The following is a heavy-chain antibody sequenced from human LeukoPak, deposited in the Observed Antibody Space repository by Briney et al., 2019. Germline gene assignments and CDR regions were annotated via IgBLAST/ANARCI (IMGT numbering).Heavy chain of an antibody. Sequence: SQTLSLTCTVSGGSISSGSYYWSWIRQPAGKGLEWIGRIYTSGSTNYNPSLKSRATISVDTSKNQFSLKLSSVTAADTAVYYCARVGVMINDAFDIWGQGTMVTVSS. V-gene: IGHV4-61*02. D-gene: IGHD3-16*01. CDR1: GGSISSGSYY. CDR3: ARVGVMINDAFDI. CDR2: IYTSGST. J-gene: IGHJ3*02.